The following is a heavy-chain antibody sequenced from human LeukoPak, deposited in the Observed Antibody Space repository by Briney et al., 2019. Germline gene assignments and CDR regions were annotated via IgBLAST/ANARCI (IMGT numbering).Heavy chain of an antibody. CDR2: ISTSGSTK. CDR3: ARDRDPGYNDSSGYRRVNAFDI. CDR1: GFTFGTFW. J-gene: IGHJ3*02. V-gene: IGHV3-48*04. D-gene: IGHD3-22*01. Sequence: GGSLRLSCEASGFTFGTFWMSWVRQAPGKGLEWVSYISTSGSTKYYADSVKGRFTISRDNAKNSLYLQMNSLRAEDTAVYYCARDRDPGYNDSSGYRRVNAFDIWGQGTMVTVSS.